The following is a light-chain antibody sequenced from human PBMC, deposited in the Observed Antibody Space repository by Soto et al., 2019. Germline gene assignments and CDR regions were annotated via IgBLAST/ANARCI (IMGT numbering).Light chain of an antibody. Sequence: DIQMTQSPPSLSASVGDRVTITCRASQDISSWLAWYQQKPEKAPTPLIYSASRLQSAVPARFSGSGSGTDFTLTISNLQPEDFATYFCQQYNSYPPTFGGGTKVDMK. CDR1: QDISSW. V-gene: IGKV1D-16*01. CDR3: QQYNSYPPT. CDR2: SAS. J-gene: IGKJ4*01.